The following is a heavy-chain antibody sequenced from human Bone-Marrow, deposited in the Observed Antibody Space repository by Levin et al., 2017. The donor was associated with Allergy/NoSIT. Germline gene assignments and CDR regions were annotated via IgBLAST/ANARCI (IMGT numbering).Heavy chain of an antibody. CDR1: GGSISSGDYY. Sequence: KSSETLSLTCTVSGGSISSGDYYWSWIRQPPGKGLEWIGYIYYSGSTYYNPSLKSRVTISVDASKNQFSLKLSSVTAADTAVYYCARAQRGYSYEVDYWGQGTLVTVSS. D-gene: IGHD5-18*01. J-gene: IGHJ4*02. CDR3: ARAQRGYSYEVDY. V-gene: IGHV4-30-4*01. CDR2: IYYSGST.